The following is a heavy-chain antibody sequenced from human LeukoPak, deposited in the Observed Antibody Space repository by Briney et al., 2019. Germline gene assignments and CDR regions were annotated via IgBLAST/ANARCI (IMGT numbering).Heavy chain of an antibody. J-gene: IGHJ5*02. D-gene: IGHD1-14*01. Sequence: GSLRLSCAASGFTVSSNYMSWVRQPPGKGLEWIGEINHSGSTNYNPSLKSRVTISVDTSKNQFSLKLSSVTAADTAVYHCASRHPAASGTPFDPWGQGTLVTVSS. CDR1: GFTVSSNY. V-gene: IGHV4-34*01. CDR3: ASRHPAASGTPFDP. CDR2: INHSGST.